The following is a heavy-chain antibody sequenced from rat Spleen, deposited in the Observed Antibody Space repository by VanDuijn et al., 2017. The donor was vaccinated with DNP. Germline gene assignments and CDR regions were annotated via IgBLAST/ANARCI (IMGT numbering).Heavy chain of an antibody. CDR2: IATSGGST. V-gene: IGHV5-31*01. Sequence: EVQLVESGGDLVQPGRSLKLSCVASGFAFNNYRMTWIRQVPGKGLEWIASIATSGGSTYYPDSVKGRFTISRDDAKNTLYLQMDSLRSEDTATYYCARHYYSGDYFDYWGQGTLVSVSS. CDR3: ARHYYSGDYFDY. D-gene: IGHD1-1*01. J-gene: IGHJ3*01. CDR1: GFAFNNYR.